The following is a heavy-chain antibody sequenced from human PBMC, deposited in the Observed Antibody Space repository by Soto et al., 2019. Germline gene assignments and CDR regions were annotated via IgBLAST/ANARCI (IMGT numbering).Heavy chain of an antibody. J-gene: IGHJ6*02. Sequence: PGGSLRLSCAASGFTFSASAVHWVRQASGKGLEWIGRITDKGSNYVTAYAASVKGRFTVSRDDSKNTAYLQMNSLKIEDTVKYYCHSDFWSGSSPDWGQGTTVTVSS. CDR2: ITDKGSNYVT. V-gene: IGHV3-73*01. CDR1: GFTFSASA. CDR3: HSDFWSGSSPD. D-gene: IGHD3-3*01.